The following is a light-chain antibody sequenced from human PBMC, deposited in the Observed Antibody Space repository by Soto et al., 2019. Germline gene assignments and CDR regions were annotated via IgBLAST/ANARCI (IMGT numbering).Light chain of an antibody. V-gene: IGKV3-20*01. CDR3: QHYVSAPMYT. CDR2: GAS. Sequence: EIVLTQSPGTLSLSPGERATLSCRASQSVSATYLAWYQQKPGQAPRLLIYGASNRAPVIPDRGTGSGSGTDLTLTISRLEPEDFAVYWCQHYVSAPMYTFGQGDKRECK. CDR1: QSVSATY. J-gene: IGKJ2*01.